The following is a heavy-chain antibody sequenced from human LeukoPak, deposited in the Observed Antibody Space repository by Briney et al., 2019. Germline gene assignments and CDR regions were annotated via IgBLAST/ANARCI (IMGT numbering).Heavy chain of an antibody. CDR1: GFTFRNYG. J-gene: IGHJ6*03. V-gene: IGHV3-30*02. CDR3: AKEKNDYSDYSYMDV. Sequence: GGSLRLSCAASGFTFRNYGMHWVRQAPGKGLEWVAFIRYDGSNKYCADSVKGRFTVSRDNAKNTLYLQMNSLRAEDTAAYYCAKEKNDYSDYSYMDVWGKGTTVTVSS. CDR2: IRYDGSNK. D-gene: IGHD4-11*01.